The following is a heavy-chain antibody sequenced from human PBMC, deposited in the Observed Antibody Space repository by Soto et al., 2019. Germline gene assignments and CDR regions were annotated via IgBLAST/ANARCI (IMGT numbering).Heavy chain of an antibody. CDR2: IYHSGST. V-gene: IGHV4-4*02. J-gene: IGHJ4*02. D-gene: IGHD3-10*01. CDR3: VVYGSGSYFDY. CDR1: SGSISSSNW. Sequence: QVQLQESGPGLVKPSGTLSLTCAVSSGSISSSNWWRWVRQPPGKGLEWIGEIYHSGSTNYNPSLKSRVTISVDKSKNQFSLKLSSVTAADADVYYCVVYGSGSYFDYWGQGTLVTVSS.